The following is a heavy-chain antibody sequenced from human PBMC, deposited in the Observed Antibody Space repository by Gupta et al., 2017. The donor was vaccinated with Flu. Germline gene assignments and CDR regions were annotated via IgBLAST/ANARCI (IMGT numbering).Heavy chain of an antibody. CDR1: GGSFSGYY. CDR2: INHSGST. J-gene: IGHJ4*02. CDR3: ARGVAGEEIVVVPADQYYFDY. Sequence: QVQLQQWGAGLLKPSETLSLTCAVYGGSFSGYYWSWIRQPPGKGLEWIWEINHSGSTNYNPSLKSRVTISVDTSKNQFSLKLSSVTAADTAVYYCARGVAGEEIVVVPADQYYFDYWGQGTLVTVSS. V-gene: IGHV4-34*01. D-gene: IGHD2-2*01.